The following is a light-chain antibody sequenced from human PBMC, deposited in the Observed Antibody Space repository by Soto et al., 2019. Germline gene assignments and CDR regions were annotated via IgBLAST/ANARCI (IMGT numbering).Light chain of an antibody. J-gene: IGKJ1*01. CDR1: QSISRW. CDR3: LQYKSYLWT. V-gene: IGKV1-5*03. CDR2: KAS. Sequence: DIQMTQSPSPLSASVGDRVTITCRASQSISRWLAWWQQKPGRAPKLLIYKASSLESGVPSRFSGSGSETDFTLTISSLQPDDFATYYCLQYKSYLWTFGQGTEVEIK.